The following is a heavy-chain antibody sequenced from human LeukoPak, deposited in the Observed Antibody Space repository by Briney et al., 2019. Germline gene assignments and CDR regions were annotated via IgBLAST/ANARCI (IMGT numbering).Heavy chain of an antibody. J-gene: IGHJ5*02. Sequence: GGSLRLSCAASGFTVSDAWMSWVRQAPGKGLEWVGRIKSKTDGWTTDYAAPVKGRFTISRNDSKNTLYLQMNSMKPEDTAVYYCITVKQLGPWGQGTLVTVSS. CDR2: IKSKTDGWTT. CDR1: GFTVSDAW. V-gene: IGHV3-15*01. D-gene: IGHD6-13*01. CDR3: ITVKQLGP.